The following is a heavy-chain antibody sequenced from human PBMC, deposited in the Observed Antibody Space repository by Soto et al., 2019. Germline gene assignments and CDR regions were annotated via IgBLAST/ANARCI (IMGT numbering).Heavy chain of an antibody. Sequence: QVQLVQSGAEVKKPGASVKVSCKASGYTFTTFGLSWVRQAPGQGLEWMGWINGYNGYTSYAQNLQGRVAMTTDTSTSTAYMELRSLGSDDTAVYYCARTVDTDLVPYYFDFWGQGTLVTVSS. D-gene: IGHD5-18*01. CDR3: ARTVDTDLVPYYFDF. CDR2: INGYNGYT. V-gene: IGHV1-18*01. J-gene: IGHJ4*02. CDR1: GYTFTTFG.